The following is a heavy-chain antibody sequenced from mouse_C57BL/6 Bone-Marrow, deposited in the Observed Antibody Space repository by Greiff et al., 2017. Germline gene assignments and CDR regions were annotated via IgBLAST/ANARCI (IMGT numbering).Heavy chain of an antibody. J-gene: IGHJ1*03. V-gene: IGHV1-22*01. CDR3: ASRYYGSSHWYFDV. CDR1: GYTFTDYN. Sequence: VQLQQSGPELVKPGASVKMSCKASGYTFTDYNMHWVKQSNGKSLEWIGYINPNNGGTSYNQKFKGKATLTVNKSSSTAYMELRSLTSEDSAVYYCASRYYGSSHWYFDVWGTGTTVTVSS. CDR2: INPNNGGT. D-gene: IGHD1-1*01.